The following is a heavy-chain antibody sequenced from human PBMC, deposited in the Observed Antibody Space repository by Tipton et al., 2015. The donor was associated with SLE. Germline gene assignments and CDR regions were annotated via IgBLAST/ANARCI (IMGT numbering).Heavy chain of an antibody. Sequence: TLSLTCTVSGGSISSGSYYWSWIRQPAGKGLEWIGHIYTSGGTNYTPSLKSRVTISVDTSKNQFSLKLSSVTAADTAVYYCARDRVYCSGGSCYHEYFDYWGQGTLVTVSS. D-gene: IGHD2-15*01. J-gene: IGHJ4*02. CDR1: GGSISSGSYY. V-gene: IGHV4-61*09. CDR3: ARDRVYCSGGSCYHEYFDY. CDR2: IYTSGGT.